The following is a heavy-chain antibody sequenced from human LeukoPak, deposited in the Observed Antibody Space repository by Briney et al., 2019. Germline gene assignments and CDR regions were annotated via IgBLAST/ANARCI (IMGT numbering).Heavy chain of an antibody. CDR1: GYTFTSYD. Sequence: ASVKVSCKASGYTFTSYDINWVRQATGQGLEWMGWMNPNSGNTGYAQSFQGRVTMTRNTSISTAYMEVSSLRSEDTAVYYCARHCSGGSCQRYDAFDIWGQGTMVTVSS. D-gene: IGHD2-15*01. J-gene: IGHJ3*02. V-gene: IGHV1-8*01. CDR3: ARHCSGGSCQRYDAFDI. CDR2: MNPNSGNT.